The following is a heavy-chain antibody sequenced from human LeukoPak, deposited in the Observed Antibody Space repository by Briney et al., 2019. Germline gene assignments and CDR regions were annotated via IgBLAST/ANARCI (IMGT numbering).Heavy chain of an antibody. CDR3: ARDKGNYNYYYSYYVDV. Sequence: GGSLRLSCAASGFIFSDHGMHWVRQAPGKGLEWVALIRFDGSNKYYGDSVKGRFTIFRDNSMNTLYLQMNSLRAEDTAVYYCARDKGNYNYYYSYYVDVWGKGTTVIVSS. V-gene: IGHV3-30*02. CDR2: IRFDGSNK. D-gene: IGHD3-10*01. CDR1: GFIFSDHG. J-gene: IGHJ6*03.